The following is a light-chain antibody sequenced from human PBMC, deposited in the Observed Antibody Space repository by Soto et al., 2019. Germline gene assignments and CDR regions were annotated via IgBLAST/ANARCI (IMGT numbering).Light chain of an antibody. CDR3: QQYGSSPLT. CDR2: GAS. CDR1: QRVGNNF. Sequence: ETVLTQSPGTLSLSPGERATLSCRASQRVGNNFLAWYQQKPGQAPRLLIYGASRRATGIPDRFSDSVSGTDFTLTISRLEPEDFAVYHCQQYGSSPLTFGGGTKVEFK. V-gene: IGKV3-20*01. J-gene: IGKJ4*01.